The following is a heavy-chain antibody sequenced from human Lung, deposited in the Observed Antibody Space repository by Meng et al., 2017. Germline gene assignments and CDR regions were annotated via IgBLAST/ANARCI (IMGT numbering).Heavy chain of an antibody. V-gene: IGHV1-3*01. CDR1: GYTFTNYA. CDR3: ARGDQPWPHRFEP. CDR2: ITAGNGNT. D-gene: IGHD6-19*01. Sequence: QVQLVQSGAEVKTPGASVRLSCMASGYTFTNYAIHWVRQAPGQRLEWMGWITAGNGNTKYSQKFQGRVTIIRDTSASTVYMELSSLRSEDTAVYYCARGDQPWPHRFEPWGQGTLVTVSS. J-gene: IGHJ5*02.